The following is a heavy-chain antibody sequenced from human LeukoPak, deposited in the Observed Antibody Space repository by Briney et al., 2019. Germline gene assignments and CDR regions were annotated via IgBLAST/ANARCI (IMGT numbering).Heavy chain of an antibody. J-gene: IGHJ4*02. CDR2: IIPIFGTA. CDR3: ARRVRSADHRCDF. CDR1: GGTFSSYA. V-gene: IGHV1-69*13. D-gene: IGHD1-14*01. Sequence: SVKVSCKASGGTFSSYAISWVRQAPGQGLEWMGGIIPIFGTANYAQKFQGRVTITADESTSTAYMELSSLRSEDTAVYYCARRVRSADHRCDFWGQGTLVTVSS.